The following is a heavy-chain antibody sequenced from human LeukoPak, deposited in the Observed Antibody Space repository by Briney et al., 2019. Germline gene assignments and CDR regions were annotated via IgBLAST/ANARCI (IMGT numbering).Heavy chain of an antibody. CDR2: IYSGGST. J-gene: IGHJ4*02. CDR3: ARSYSSSPGGFYYFDY. V-gene: IGHV3-53*01. Sequence: GGSLRLSCAASGFTVTSNYMSWVRQAPGKGLEWVSVIYSGGSTYYSDSVKGRFTISRDTSKNTLYLQMNSLRAEDTAVYYCARSYSSSPGGFYYFDYWGQGTLVTVSS. D-gene: IGHD6-6*01. CDR1: GFTVTSNY.